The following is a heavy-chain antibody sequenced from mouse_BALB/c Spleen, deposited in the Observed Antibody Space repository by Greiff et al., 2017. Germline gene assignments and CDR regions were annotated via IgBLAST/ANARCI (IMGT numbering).Heavy chain of an antibody. CDR3: APLTTATWNY. J-gene: IGHJ2*01. V-gene: IGHV1-7*01. D-gene: IGHD1-2*01. Sequence: QVQLQQSGAELAKPGASVKMSCKASGYTFTSYWMHWVKQRPGQGLEWIGYINPSTGYTEYNQKFKDKATLTADKSSSTAYMQLSSLTSEDSAVYYCAPLTTATWNYWGQGTTLTVSS. CDR2: INPSTGYT. CDR1: GYTFTSYW.